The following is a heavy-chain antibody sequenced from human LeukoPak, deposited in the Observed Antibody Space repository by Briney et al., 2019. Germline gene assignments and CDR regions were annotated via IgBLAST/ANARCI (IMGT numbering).Heavy chain of an antibody. CDR2: INSDGSEG. V-gene: IGHV3-7*03. Sequence: GGSLRLSCAVSGFTFSGFWMSWSRQAPGKGLEWVSSINSDGSEGYYADVVKGRFTISRDNAKNSLYLQINSLRAEDTAVYYCARGFNRGFDPWGQGTLVIVSS. J-gene: IGHJ5*02. CDR3: ARGFNRGFDP. D-gene: IGHD3-10*01. CDR1: GFTFSGFW.